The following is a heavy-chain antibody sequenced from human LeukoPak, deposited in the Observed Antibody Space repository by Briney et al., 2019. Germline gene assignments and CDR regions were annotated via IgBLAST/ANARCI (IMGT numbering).Heavy chain of an antibody. Sequence: ASVKVSCKASGYTFTDYYLHWVRQAPGQGLEWMGWMGPKSGETNHAQKFQGRVLMTRDTSITTAYMDLSRLTSDDTAVYYCALEVYYSDNSAFDYWGQGTLVTVSS. J-gene: IGHJ4*02. CDR1: GYTFTDYY. CDR3: ALEVYYSDNSAFDY. V-gene: IGHV1-2*02. CDR2: MGPKSGET. D-gene: IGHD3-22*01.